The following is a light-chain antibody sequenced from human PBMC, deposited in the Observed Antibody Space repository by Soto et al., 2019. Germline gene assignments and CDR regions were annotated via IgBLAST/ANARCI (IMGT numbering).Light chain of an antibody. CDR3: SSYTSSSTYVL. CDR1: SSDVGAYNY. CDR2: EVS. Sequence: QSVLTQPASVSGSPGQSITISCTGTSSDVGAYNYVSWYQQQSGKAPKLMIHEVSNRPSGVSNRFSGSKSGNTASLTISGLQAEDGAHYYCSSYTSSSTYVLFGGGTKLTVL. J-gene: IGLJ2*01. V-gene: IGLV2-14*01.